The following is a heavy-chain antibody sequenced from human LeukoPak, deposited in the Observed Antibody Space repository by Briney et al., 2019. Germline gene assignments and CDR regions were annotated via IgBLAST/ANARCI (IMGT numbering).Heavy chain of an antibody. CDR3: ARGRYDFWSGSSRYYFDY. J-gene: IGHJ4*02. V-gene: IGHV4-34*01. Sequence: SETLSLICAVYGGSFSGYYWRWIRQPPGKGLEWIREVNHSGSTNYNPSLKSRVTVAVDTSKNQFSLKLSSVTAADTAVYYCARGRYDFWSGSSRYYFDYWGQGTLVTVSS. D-gene: IGHD3-3*01. CDR2: VNHSGST. CDR1: GGSFSGYY.